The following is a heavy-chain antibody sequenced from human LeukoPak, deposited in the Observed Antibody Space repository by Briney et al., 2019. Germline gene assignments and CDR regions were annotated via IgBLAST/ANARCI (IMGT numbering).Heavy chain of an antibody. CDR3: ARAAVAGTLVYYYMDV. J-gene: IGHJ6*03. CDR1: GGSFSGYY. CDR2: INRSGST. V-gene: IGHV4-34*01. D-gene: IGHD6-19*01. Sequence: PSETLSLTCAVYGGSFSGYYWSWIRQPPGKGLEWIGEINRSGSTNYNPSLKSRVTISVDTSKNQFSLKLSSVTAADTAVYYCARAAVAGTLVYYYMDVWGKGTTVTVSS.